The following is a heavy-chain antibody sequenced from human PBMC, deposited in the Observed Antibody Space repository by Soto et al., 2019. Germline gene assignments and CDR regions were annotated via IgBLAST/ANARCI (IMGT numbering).Heavy chain of an antibody. CDR3: AKDPDDILTGYQY. Sequence: QVQLVESGGGVVQPGRSLRLSCAASGFTFSSYGMHWVRQAPGKGLEWVAVISYDGSNKYYADSVKGRFTISRDNSKNTLYLQMNSLRAEDTAVYYCAKDPDDILTGYQYWGQGTLVTVSS. CDR2: ISYDGSNK. CDR1: GFTFSSYG. D-gene: IGHD3-9*01. V-gene: IGHV3-30*18. J-gene: IGHJ4*02.